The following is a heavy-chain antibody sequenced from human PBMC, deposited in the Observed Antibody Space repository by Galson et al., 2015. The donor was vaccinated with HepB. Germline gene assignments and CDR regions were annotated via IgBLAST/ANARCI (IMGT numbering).Heavy chain of an antibody. CDR1: GFTFSSYA. Sequence: SLRLSCAASGFTFSSYAMHWVRQAPGKGLEWVAVISYDGSNKYYADSVKGRFTISRDNSKNTLHLQMNSLRAEDTAVYYCARDSPSGHSGFDPWGQGTLVTVSS. J-gene: IGHJ5*02. V-gene: IGHV3-30*04. D-gene: IGHD3-10*01. CDR3: ARDSPSGHSGFDP. CDR2: ISYDGSNK.